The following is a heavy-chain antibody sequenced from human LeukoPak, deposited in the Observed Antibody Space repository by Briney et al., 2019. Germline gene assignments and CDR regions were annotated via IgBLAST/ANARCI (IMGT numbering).Heavy chain of an antibody. V-gene: IGHV3-53*01. Sequence: GGSLRLSCAASGFTFSSNYMSWIRQASGKGLEWVSVIYIGGDTDYADSVKGRFTISRDNAKNTLYLQLNSLRAGDTAVYYCARAMIGTPSYFDNWGQGALVTVSS. CDR1: GFTFSSNY. CDR2: IYIGGDT. CDR3: ARAMIGTPSYFDN. J-gene: IGHJ4*02. D-gene: IGHD2-21*01.